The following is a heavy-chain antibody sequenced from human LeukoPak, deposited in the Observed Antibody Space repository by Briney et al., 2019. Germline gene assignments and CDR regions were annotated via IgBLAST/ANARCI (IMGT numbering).Heavy chain of an antibody. V-gene: IGHV1-69*13. CDR3: ARDRSYYDFWSGYSLLGAFDI. D-gene: IGHD3-3*01. J-gene: IGHJ3*02. CDR2: IIPIFGTA. Sequence: SVRVSCKASGGTFSSYAISWVRQAPGQGLEWMGGIIPIFGTANYAQKFQGRVTITADESTSTAYMELSSLRSEDTAVYYCARDRSYYDFWSGYSLLGAFDIWGQGTMVTVSS. CDR1: GGTFSSYA.